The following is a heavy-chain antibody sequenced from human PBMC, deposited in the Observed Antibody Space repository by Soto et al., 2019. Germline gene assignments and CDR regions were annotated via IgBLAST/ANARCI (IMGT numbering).Heavy chain of an antibody. D-gene: IGHD1-1*01. Sequence: SETLSLTCTVSGGSISSYYWSWIRQPPGKGLEWIGYIYYSGSTNYNPSLKSRVTISVDTSKNQFSLKLSSVTAADTAVYYCARFLVGNASFDYSGQGTLVTVSS. CDR2: IYYSGST. J-gene: IGHJ4*02. CDR3: ARFLVGNASFDY. CDR1: GGSISSYY. V-gene: IGHV4-59*08.